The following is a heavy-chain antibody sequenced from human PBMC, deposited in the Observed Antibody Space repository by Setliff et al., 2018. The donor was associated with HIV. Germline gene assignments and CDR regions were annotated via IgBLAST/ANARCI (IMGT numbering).Heavy chain of an antibody. Sequence: ASVKVSCKASGYTFTGSYMHWVRQPPGQGLEWMGWINPNSGGTNYAQKFQGRVTMTRDTSKNQLSLKLSSVTAADTAVYYCAREIYGGNSRPFDYWGQGTLVTVSS. V-gene: IGHV1-2*02. CDR1: GYTFTGSY. D-gene: IGHD4-17*01. CDR2: INPNSGGT. CDR3: AREIYGGNSRPFDY. J-gene: IGHJ4*02.